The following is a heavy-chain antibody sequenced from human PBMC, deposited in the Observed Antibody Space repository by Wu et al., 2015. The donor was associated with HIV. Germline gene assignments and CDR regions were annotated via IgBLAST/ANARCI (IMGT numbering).Heavy chain of an antibody. CDR1: GYSFSDFG. CDR2: ISAYKGNT. J-gene: IGHJ4*02. CDR3: ARGHYYDTTSSPXY. V-gene: IGHV1-18*01. Sequence: QIQLVQSGAEVRKPGASVKVSCKASGYSFSDFGFHWVRQAPGQGLEWMGWISAYKGNTNYAQKFQARVIMTTDTSTGTAYLELRSLRSDDTALYFCARGHYYDTTSSPXYWGQGTLVTVSS. D-gene: IGHD3-22*01.